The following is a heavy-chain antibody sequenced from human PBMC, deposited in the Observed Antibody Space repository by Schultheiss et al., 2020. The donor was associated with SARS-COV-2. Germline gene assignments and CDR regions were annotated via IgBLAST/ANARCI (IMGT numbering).Heavy chain of an antibody. CDR3: ARPDYDSSGLQLAFDI. Sequence: GESLKISCKGSGYSFTSYWIGWVRQMPGKGLEWMGIIYPGDSDTRYSPSFQGQVTISADKSISTAYLQWSSLKASDTAMYYCARPDYDSSGLQLAFDIWGQGTMVTVSS. V-gene: IGHV5-51*01. CDR1: GYSFTSYW. J-gene: IGHJ3*02. D-gene: IGHD3-22*01. CDR2: IYPGDSDT.